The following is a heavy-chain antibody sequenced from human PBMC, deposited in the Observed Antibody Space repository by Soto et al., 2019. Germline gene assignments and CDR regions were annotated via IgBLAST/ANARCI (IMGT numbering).Heavy chain of an antibody. D-gene: IGHD3-16*01. CDR3: AKGGFWVHYGLDV. V-gene: IGHV3-23*01. J-gene: IGHJ6*02. Sequence: EVQLLESGGDLVQFGGSLRLSCAASVSSFSSYAMNWVRQAPGKGLEWVSTISRDGGITYYADSVKGRFTISRDNSKNTVSMQMNSLGAEDTAVYYCAKGGFWVHYGLDVWGQGTTVTVSS. CDR2: ISRDGGIT. CDR1: VSSFSSYA.